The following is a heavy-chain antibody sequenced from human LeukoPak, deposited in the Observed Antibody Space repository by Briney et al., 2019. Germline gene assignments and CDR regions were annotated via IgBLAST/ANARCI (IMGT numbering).Heavy chain of an antibody. CDR3: ATKQWLAPPPDS. CDR2: INTDGTVT. CDR1: GFTFSKYW. V-gene: IGHV3-74*01. D-gene: IGHD6-19*01. Sequence: PGGSLRLSCAAPGFTFSKYWMLWVRQAPGKGLESVSRINTDGTVTTYADSVKDRFTVSRDNADNTMFLQMNSVRDEDTAVYYCATKQWLAPPPDSWGQGTPVTVSS. J-gene: IGHJ4*02.